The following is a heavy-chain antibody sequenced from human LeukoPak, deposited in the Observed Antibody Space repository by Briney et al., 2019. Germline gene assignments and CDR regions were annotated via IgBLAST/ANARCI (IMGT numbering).Heavy chain of an antibody. CDR1: GFTFSSYA. D-gene: IGHD6-19*01. J-gene: IGHJ5*02. CDR2: ISGSGGST. CDR3: AKDRDSSGWSPPLNWFDP. Sequence: GGSLRLSCAASGFTFSSYAMSWVRQAPGKWLEWVSAISGSGGSTYYADSVKGRFTISRDNSKNTLYLQTNSLRAEDTAVYYCAKDRDSSGWSPPLNWFDPWGPGTLVTVSS. V-gene: IGHV3-23*01.